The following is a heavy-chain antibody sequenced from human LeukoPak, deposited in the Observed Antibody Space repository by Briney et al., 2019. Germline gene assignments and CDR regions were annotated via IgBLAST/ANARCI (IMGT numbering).Heavy chain of an antibody. V-gene: IGHV3-48*03. CDR3: ARADCGGGNCCLFY. Sequence: QPGGSLRLSCAASGFTFRNYDMNWVRQAPGKGLEWVSYITRSGSTVYYADSVKGRFTISRDNSKNSLYLQMNSLRAEDTAVYYCARADCGGGNCCLFYWGQGILVTVSS. CDR2: ITRSGSTV. D-gene: IGHD2-15*01. J-gene: IGHJ4*02. CDR1: GFTFRNYD.